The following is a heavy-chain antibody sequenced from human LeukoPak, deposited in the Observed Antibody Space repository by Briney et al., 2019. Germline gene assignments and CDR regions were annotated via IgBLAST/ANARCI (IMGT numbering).Heavy chain of an antibody. Sequence: ASVKVSCKASGYTFTGYYMHWVRQAPGQGLEWMGWINPNSGGTNYAHKFQGRVTMTRDTSISTAYMELSRLRSDDTAVYYCARDYCRSTSCPPGYWGQGTLVTVSS. CDR3: ARDYCRSTSCPPGY. J-gene: IGHJ4*02. CDR2: INPNSGGT. V-gene: IGHV1-2*07. CDR1: GYTFTGYY. D-gene: IGHD2-2*01.